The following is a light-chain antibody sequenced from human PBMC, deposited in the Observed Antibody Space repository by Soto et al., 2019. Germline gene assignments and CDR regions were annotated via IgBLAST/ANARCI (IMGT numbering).Light chain of an antibody. Sequence: QSVLTQPPSVSGATGQRVTISCTGSISNIGAGYDVHWYQQLPGTAPKLLSYGNSNRPSGVPDRFSGSKSGTSASLAITGLQAEDEADYSCQSYDSSLSGSVFGGGTKLTVL. CDR2: GNS. V-gene: IGLV1-40*01. J-gene: IGLJ2*01. CDR1: ISNIGAGYD. CDR3: QSYDSSLSGSV.